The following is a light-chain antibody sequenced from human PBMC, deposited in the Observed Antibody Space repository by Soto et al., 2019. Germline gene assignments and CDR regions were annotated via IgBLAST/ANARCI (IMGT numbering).Light chain of an antibody. V-gene: IGKV1-5*03. J-gene: IGKJ1*01. CDR3: QQYNSYSWT. Sequence: DIQMTQSPSTLSASVGDRVTITCRASQSISSWLAWYQQKPGKAPNLLIYKASRLEGGVPSRFSGSGSGTEFTLTISSLQTDDFATYYCQQYNSYSWTFGQGTKVEIK. CDR2: KAS. CDR1: QSISSW.